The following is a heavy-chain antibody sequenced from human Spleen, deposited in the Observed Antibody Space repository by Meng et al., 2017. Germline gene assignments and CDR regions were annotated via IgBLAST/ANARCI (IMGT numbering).Heavy chain of an antibody. J-gene: IGHJ6*02. V-gene: IGHV3-66*02. CDR2: IYSGGST. CDR3: ARESYGMDV. CDR1: GFTVSINY. Sequence: GESLKISCAASGFTVSINYMSWVRQAPGKGLEWVSVIYSGGSTYYADSVKGRFTISRDNSKNKLYLQMNSLRDEDTAVYYCARESYGMDVWGQGTTVTVS.